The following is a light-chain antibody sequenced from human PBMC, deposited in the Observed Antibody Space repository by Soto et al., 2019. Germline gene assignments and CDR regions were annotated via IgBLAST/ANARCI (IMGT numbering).Light chain of an antibody. CDR3: CSYAGSYTPVV. J-gene: IGLJ2*01. Sequence: QSVLTQSPSASGSPGQSVTISCTGTSSDIGGYNSVSWYQQHPGKAPKVMIYDVSKRPSGVPDRFSGSKSGNTASLTISGLQAEDEADYYCCSYAGSYTPVVFGGGTKLTVL. CDR2: DVS. V-gene: IGLV2-11*01. CDR1: SSDIGGYNS.